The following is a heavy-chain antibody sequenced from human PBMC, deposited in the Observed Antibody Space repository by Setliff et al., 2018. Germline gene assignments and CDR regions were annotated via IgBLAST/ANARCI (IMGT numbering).Heavy chain of an antibody. V-gene: IGHV4-34*01. J-gene: IGHJ3*02. CDR2: IDQSGFT. CDR1: GGSFSGYY. Sequence: SETLSLTCAVYGGSFSGYYWSWIRQPPGKGPEWIGEIDQSGFTNYNPSLKSRVTISIDTSKNQFSLRLSSVTATDTAVYYCARGRRITMIVVPPGVFDIWGQGTMVTVS. D-gene: IGHD3-22*01. CDR3: ARGRRITMIVVPPGVFDI.